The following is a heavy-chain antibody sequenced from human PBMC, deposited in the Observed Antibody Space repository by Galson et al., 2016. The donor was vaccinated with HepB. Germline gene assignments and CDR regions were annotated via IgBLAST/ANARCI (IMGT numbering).Heavy chain of an antibody. D-gene: IGHD6-19*01. CDR1: GFTFSDYY. CDR3: ARGIIVVPGKKRGFFDY. Sequence: SLRLSCAASGFTFSDYYMSWIRQTPGTGLEWVSYIRSSGTTIYYADSVKGRFTISRDNAKNSLYLQMDSLRAEDTAVYYCARGIIVVPGKKRGFFDYWGQGTLVTGSS. CDR2: IRSSGTTI. V-gene: IGHV3-11*01. J-gene: IGHJ4*02.